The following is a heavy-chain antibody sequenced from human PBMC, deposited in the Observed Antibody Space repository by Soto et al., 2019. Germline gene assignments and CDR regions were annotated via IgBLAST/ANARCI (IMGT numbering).Heavy chain of an antibody. V-gene: IGHV1-69*06. CDR2: IIPIFGTA. J-gene: IGHJ4*02. CDR1: GGTFSSYA. D-gene: IGHD3-10*01. CDR3: AREASGIIWFGEPLEYFDD. Sequence: QVQLVQSGAEVKKPGSSVKVSCKASGGTFSSYAISWVRQAPGQGLEWMGGIIPIFGTANYAQKFQGRVTITADKSTSTAYMELSSLRSEDTAVYYCAREASGIIWFGEPLEYFDDWGQGTLVTVSS.